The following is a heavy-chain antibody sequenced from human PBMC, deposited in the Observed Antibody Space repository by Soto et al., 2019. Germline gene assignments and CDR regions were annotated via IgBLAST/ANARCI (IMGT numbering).Heavy chain of an antibody. CDR1: GGSISSSRSY. J-gene: IGHJ3*02. CDR2: IFYSGST. V-gene: IGHV4-39*02. D-gene: IGHD5-12*01. CDR3: AREAKRWLQFARDAFDI. Sequence: PSETLSLTCNVSGGSISSSRSYWAWIRQPPGKGLEWIANIFYSGSTYYNPSLASRVTVSVDTSKNQFSLKLSSVTAADTAVYYCAREAKRWLQFARDAFDIWGKGTMVTVAS.